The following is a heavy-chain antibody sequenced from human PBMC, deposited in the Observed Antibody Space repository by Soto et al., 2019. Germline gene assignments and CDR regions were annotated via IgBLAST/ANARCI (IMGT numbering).Heavy chain of an antibody. Sequence: GASVKVSCKASGGTFSSYTISWVRQAPGQGLEWMGWISAYNGNTNYAQKLQGRVTMTTDTSTSTAYMELRSLRSDDTAVYYCARLGFGRDQTRGYYYYGMDVWGQGTTVTVSS. CDR1: GGTFSSYT. CDR3: ARLGFGRDQTRGYYYYGMDV. CDR2: ISAYNGNT. D-gene: IGHD3-10*01. J-gene: IGHJ6*02. V-gene: IGHV1-18*01.